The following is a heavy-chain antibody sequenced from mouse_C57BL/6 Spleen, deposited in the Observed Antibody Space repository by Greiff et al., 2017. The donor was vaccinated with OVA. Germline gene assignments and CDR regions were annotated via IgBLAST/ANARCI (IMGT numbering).Heavy chain of an antibody. CDR3: ARNGMDGLYYYAMDY. CDR2: IYPSDSET. J-gene: IGHJ4*01. D-gene: IGHD2-2*01. V-gene: IGHV1-61*01. Sequence: VQLQQPGAELVRPGSSVKLSCKASGYTFTSYWMDWVKQRPGQGLEWIGNIYPSDSETHYNQKFKDKATLTVDKSSSTAYMQLSSLTSEDSAVYYCARNGMDGLYYYAMDYWGQGTSVTVSS. CDR1: GYTFTSYW.